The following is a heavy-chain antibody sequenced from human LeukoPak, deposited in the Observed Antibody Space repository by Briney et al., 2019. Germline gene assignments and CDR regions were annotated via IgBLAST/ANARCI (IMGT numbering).Heavy chain of an antibody. CDR2: INHSGST. J-gene: IGHJ5*02. CDR1: GGSFSGYY. V-gene: IGHV4-34*01. D-gene: IGHD3-22*01. CDR3: ARGSAYYDSSGLGP. Sequence: SETLSLTCAVYGGSFSGYYWSWIRQPPGKGLEWIGEINHSGSTNYNPSLKSRVTISVDTSKNQFSLKLSSVTAADTAVYYCARGSAYYDSSGLGPWGQGTLVTVSS.